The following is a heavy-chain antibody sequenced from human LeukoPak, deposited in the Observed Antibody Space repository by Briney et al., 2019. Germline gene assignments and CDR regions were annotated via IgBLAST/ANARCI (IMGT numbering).Heavy chain of an antibody. D-gene: IGHD3-16*01. Sequence: GGSLRLSCAATGFTFSTYGMHWVRQAPGKGLEWVAFIRYDGRNKYYADSVKGRFTISRDNSKNTLCLQMNSLRAEDTAVYYCARDNDSRDPPHFDYWGQGTLVTVSS. CDR3: ARDNDSRDPPHFDY. CDR1: GFTFSTYG. CDR2: IRYDGRNK. V-gene: IGHV3-30*02. J-gene: IGHJ4*02.